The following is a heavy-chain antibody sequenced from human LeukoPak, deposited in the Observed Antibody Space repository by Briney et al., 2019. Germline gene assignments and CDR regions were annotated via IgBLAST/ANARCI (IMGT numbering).Heavy chain of an antibody. V-gene: IGHV3-20*04. CDR1: GFTFDDYG. J-gene: IGHJ4*02. CDR3: ARALDSTPYYDFWSGYYKIDYFDY. CDR2: INWNGGST. D-gene: IGHD3-3*01. Sequence: GGSLRLSCTASGFTFDDYGMSWVRRAPGKGLEWVSGINWNGGSTGYADSVKGRFTISRDNAKNSLYLQTNSLRAEDTALYYCARALDSTPYYDFWSGYYKIDYFDYWGQGTLVTVSS.